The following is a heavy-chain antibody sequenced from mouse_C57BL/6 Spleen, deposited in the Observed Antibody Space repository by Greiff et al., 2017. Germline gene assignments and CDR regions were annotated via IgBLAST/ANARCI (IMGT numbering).Heavy chain of an antibody. CDR2: IYPGSGST. CDR3: ARERNYYGSSYAYFDC. D-gene: IGHD1-1*01. J-gene: IGHJ2*01. CDR1: GYTFTSYW. V-gene: IGHV1-55*01. Sequence: QVQLQQPGAELVKPGASVKMSCKASGYTFTSYWITWVKQRPGQGLEWIGDIYPGSGSTNYNEKFKSKATLTVDTSSSTAYMQLSSLTSEDSAVYSCARERNYYGSSYAYFDCWGQGATLTVSS.